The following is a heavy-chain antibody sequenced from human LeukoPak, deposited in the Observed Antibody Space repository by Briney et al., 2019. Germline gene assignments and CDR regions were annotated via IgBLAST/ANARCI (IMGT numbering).Heavy chain of an antibody. D-gene: IGHD2-2*01. CDR3: ARDLTVVPAASDY. Sequence: GGSLRLSCAASGFTFSSYSMNWVRQAPGKGLEWVSSISSSSSYIYYADSVKGRFTISRDSAKNSLYLQMNNLRVEDTAVYYCARDLTVVPAASDYWGQGTLVTVSS. CDR2: ISSSSSYI. V-gene: IGHV3-21*06. J-gene: IGHJ4*02. CDR1: GFTFSSYS.